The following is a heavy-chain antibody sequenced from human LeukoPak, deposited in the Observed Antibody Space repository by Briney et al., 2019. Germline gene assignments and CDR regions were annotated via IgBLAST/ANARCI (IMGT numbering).Heavy chain of an antibody. CDR1: GFTFNTYA. Sequence: GGSLRLSCAASGFTFNTYAMSWVRQAPGKGLEWVSTIIGSGESTYYADSVKGRFTISRDNSKNTLYLQVNSLRVEDTGFYYCVKHLSSSSRYYYDSWGQGTLVTVSS. CDR2: IIGSGEST. CDR3: VKHLSSSSRYYYDS. V-gene: IGHV3-23*01. D-gene: IGHD6-13*01. J-gene: IGHJ4*02.